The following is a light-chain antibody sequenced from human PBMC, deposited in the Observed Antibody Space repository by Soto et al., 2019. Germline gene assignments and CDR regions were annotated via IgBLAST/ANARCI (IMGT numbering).Light chain of an antibody. J-gene: IGKJ2*01. V-gene: IGKV1-39*01. Sequence: DIQMTQSPSSLSASVGDRVTITCRASQTISTYLNWYQQNPGKAPKLLIYAASNLQNGVPSRFSGCGSGTDFTLTISRLQPEDFATYYCQKSSSIPYTFGQGTKLEIK. CDR3: QKSSSIPYT. CDR1: QTISTY. CDR2: AAS.